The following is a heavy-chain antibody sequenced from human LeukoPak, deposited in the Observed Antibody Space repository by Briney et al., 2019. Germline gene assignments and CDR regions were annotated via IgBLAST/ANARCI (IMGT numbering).Heavy chain of an antibody. CDR2: INPKSGGT. CDR3: ATRGSYCYDSSGYYYRRYFDY. V-gene: IGHV1-2*02. J-gene: IGHJ4*02. D-gene: IGHD3-22*01. Sequence: ASVKVSCKASGYTFTGYYMHWVRQAPGQGLGWMGWINPKSGGTNYAQKFQGRVTMTRDTSISTAYMELSSLRSEDTAAYYCATRGSYCYDSSGYYYRRYFDYWGQGTLVTVSS. CDR1: GYTFTGYY.